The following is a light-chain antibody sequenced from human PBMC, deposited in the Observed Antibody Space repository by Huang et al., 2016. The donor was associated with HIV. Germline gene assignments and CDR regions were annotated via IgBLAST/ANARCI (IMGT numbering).Light chain of an antibody. Sequence: EIVMTQSPATLSVSPGERATLFCRASESVSSNLAWFQLKPGQAPRLLIYGASTRATGTPARFSGSGSGTEFTLTISSLQSEDFAVYFCQQYHIYWTFGQGTKVEIK. CDR1: ESVSSN. V-gene: IGKV3-15*01. CDR2: GAS. J-gene: IGKJ1*01. CDR3: QQYHIYWT.